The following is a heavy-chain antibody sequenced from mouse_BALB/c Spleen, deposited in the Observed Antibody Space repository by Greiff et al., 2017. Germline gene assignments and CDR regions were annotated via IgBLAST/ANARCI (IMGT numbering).Heavy chain of an antibody. V-gene: IGHV5-9*03. D-gene: IGHD2-1*01. CDR3: ARYNGNYVGAMDY. CDR1: GFTFSSYT. J-gene: IGHJ4*01. Sequence: EVQRVESGGGLVKPGGSLKLSCAASGFTFSSYTMSWVRQTPEKRLEWVATISSGGGNTYYPDSVKGRFTISRDNAKNNLYLQMSSLRSEDTALYYCARYNGNYVGAMDYWGQGTSVTVSS. CDR2: ISSGGGNT.